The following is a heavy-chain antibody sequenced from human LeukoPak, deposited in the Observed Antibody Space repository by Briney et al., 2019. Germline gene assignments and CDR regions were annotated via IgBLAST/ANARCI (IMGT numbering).Heavy chain of an antibody. Sequence: SGTLSLTCAVYGGSFSGYYWSWIRQPPGKGLEWIGEINHSGSTNYNPSLKSRVTISVDTSKNQFSLKLSSVTAADTAVYYCARGWGMATMNYWGQGTLVTVSS. CDR3: ARGWGMATMNY. V-gene: IGHV4-34*01. CDR1: GGSFSGYY. J-gene: IGHJ4*02. D-gene: IGHD5-12*01. CDR2: INHSGST.